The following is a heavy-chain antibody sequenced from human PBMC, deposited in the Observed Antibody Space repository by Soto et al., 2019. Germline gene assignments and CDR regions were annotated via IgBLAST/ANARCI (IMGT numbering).Heavy chain of an antibody. J-gene: IGHJ3*01. CDR1: GLNVSGKKY. D-gene: IGHD1-1*01. Sequence: DVQLVESGGGLMQPGESLRLSCAASGLNVSGKKYLAWVRQSPGKGMEWVSALYDVAGSFYADSVKGRFTTSIDSSKTTVYLQMNGLRPDDTAVYYCATWHEREHAYDVWGQGPTVTVSS. CDR2: LYDVAGS. CDR3: ATWHEREHAYDV. V-gene: IGHV3-53*01.